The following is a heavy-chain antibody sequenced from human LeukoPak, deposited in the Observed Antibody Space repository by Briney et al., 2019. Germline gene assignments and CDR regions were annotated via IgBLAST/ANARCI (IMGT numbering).Heavy chain of an antibody. D-gene: IGHD1-14*01. V-gene: IGHV5-51*01. CDR2: IYPGDSDT. J-gene: IGHJ6*03. Sequence: GESLNISCQGSGYSFTSYWSGWVRQMPGKGLEWMGIIYPGDSDTRYSPSFQGQVTISADKSISTAYLQWSSLKASDTAMYYCARSALGPASDYYYMDVWGKGTTVTVSS. CDR3: ARSALGPASDYYYMDV. CDR1: GYSFTSYW.